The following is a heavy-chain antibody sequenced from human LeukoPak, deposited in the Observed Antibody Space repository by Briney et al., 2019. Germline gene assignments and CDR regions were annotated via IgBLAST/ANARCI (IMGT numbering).Heavy chain of an antibody. V-gene: IGHV4-30-2*01. CDR3: ARDRRYCSSTSCYGAGGFDP. CDR2: IYHSGST. J-gene: IGHJ5*02. CDR1: GGSISSGGYY. Sequence: SSETLSLTCTVSGGSISSGGYYWSWIRQPPGKGLEWIGYIYHSGSTYYNPSLKSRVTISVDRSKNQFSLKLSSVTAADTTVYYCARDRRYCSSTSCYGAGGFDPWGQGTLVTVSS. D-gene: IGHD2-2*01.